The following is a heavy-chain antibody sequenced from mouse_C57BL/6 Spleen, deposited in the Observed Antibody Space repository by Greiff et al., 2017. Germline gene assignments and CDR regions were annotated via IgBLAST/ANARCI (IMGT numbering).Heavy chain of an antibody. Sequence: EVKLVESEGGLVQPGSSVTLSCTASGFTFSDSYMAWVRQVPGKGLEWVANINYDGSSTYYLDSLKNRFIISRDNAKNILYLQMSSLKSETTATYYCAREGNGNPYYAMDYWGQGTSVTVSS. J-gene: IGHJ4*01. CDR3: AREGNGNPYYAMDY. V-gene: IGHV5-16*01. CDR1: GFTFSDSY. CDR2: INYDGSST. D-gene: IGHD2-1*01.